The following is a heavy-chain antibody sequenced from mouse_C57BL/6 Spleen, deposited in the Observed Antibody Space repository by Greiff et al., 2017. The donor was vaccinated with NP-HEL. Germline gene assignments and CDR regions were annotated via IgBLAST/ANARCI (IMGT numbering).Heavy chain of an antibody. J-gene: IGHJ4*01. CDR1: GYSITSGYY. CDR3: ARERYSQKGYAMDY. V-gene: IGHV3-6*01. CDR2: ISYDGSN. Sequence: EVQLQESGPGLVKPSQSLSLTCSVTGYSITSGYYWNWIRQFPGNKLEWMGYISYDGSNNYNPSLKNRISITRDTSKNQFFLKLNSVTTEDTATYYCARERYSQKGYAMDYWGQGTSVTVSS. D-gene: IGHD1-1*01.